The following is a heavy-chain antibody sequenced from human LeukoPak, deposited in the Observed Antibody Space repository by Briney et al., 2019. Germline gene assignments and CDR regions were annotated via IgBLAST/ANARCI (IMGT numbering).Heavy chain of an antibody. CDR2: IYTSGST. CDR1: GGSISSGSYY. V-gene: IGHV4-61*02. D-gene: IGHD2-2*01. Sequence: SQTLSLTCTVSGGSISSGSYYWSWIRQPAGKGLEWIGRIYTSGSTNYNPSLKSRVTMSVDTSKNQFSLKLSSVTAADTAVYYCARDGQYQLRERWFDPWGQGTLVTVSS. J-gene: IGHJ5*02. CDR3: ARDGQYQLRERWFDP.